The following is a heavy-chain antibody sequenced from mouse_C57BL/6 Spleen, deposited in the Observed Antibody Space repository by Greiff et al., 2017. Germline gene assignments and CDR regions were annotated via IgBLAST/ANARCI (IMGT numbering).Heavy chain of an antibody. Sequence: QVQLQQSGAELVKPGASVKISCKASGYAFSSYWMNWVKQRPGKGLEWIGQIYPGDGDTNYNGKFKGKATLTADKSSSTAYMQLSSLTSEDSAVYFCARRNWDPYYCDYWGQGTTLTVSS. CDR1: GYAFSSYW. D-gene: IGHD4-1*01. CDR3: ARRNWDPYYCDY. CDR2: IYPGDGDT. V-gene: IGHV1-80*01. J-gene: IGHJ2*01.